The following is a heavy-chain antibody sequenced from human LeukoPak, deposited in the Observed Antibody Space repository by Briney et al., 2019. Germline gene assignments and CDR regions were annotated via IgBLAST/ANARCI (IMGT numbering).Heavy chain of an antibody. Sequence: GGSLRLSCAASGFTFSSYEMNWDRQAPGKGLEWVSYISSSGSTIYYADSVKGRFTISRDNAKNSLYLQMNSLRAEDAAVYYCARTDISQLGFDYWGQGTLVTVSS. J-gene: IGHJ4*02. CDR1: GFTFSSYE. D-gene: IGHD6-6*01. CDR2: ISSSGSTI. V-gene: IGHV3-48*03. CDR3: ARTDISQLGFDY.